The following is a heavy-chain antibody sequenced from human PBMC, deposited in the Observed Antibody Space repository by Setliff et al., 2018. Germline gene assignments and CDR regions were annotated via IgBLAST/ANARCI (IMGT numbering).Heavy chain of an antibody. Sequence: SETLSLTCTVSGGSISSSSYYWGWIRQPPGKGLEWIGSIYYSGSTYYNPSLKSRVTTSVDKSKNQFSLKIYSMTAADTAVYYCARHRAVAGAYYFDFWGQGTLVTVSS. D-gene: IGHD6-19*01. V-gene: IGHV4-39*07. CDR2: IYYSGST. CDR3: ARHRAVAGAYYFDF. CDR1: GGSISSSSYY. J-gene: IGHJ4*02.